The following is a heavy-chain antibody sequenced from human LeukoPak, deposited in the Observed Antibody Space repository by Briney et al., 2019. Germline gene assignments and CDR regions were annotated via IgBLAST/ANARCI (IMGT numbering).Heavy chain of an antibody. D-gene: IGHD2-21*02. CDR2: INPSGGST. V-gene: IGHV1-46*01. CDR3: ARAYCGGDCYSVYYYYYGMDV. CDR1: GYTFTSYY. Sequence: ASVTVSCKASGYTFTSYYMHWVRPAPGQGLEWMGIINPSGGSTSYAQKLQGRVTMTSDTCTSTVYMELSSLSSEDTAVYYCARAYCGGDCYSVYYYYYGMDVWGKGTTVTVSS. J-gene: IGHJ6*04.